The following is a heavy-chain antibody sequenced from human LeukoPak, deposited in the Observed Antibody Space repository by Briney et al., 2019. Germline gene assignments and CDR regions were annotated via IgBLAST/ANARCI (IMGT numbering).Heavy chain of an antibody. D-gene: IGHD5-24*01. Sequence: GGSLRLSCAASGFTFSNAWMSWVRQAPGKGLEWVGRIKSKTDGGTTDYVAPVKGRFTISRDDSKNTLYPQMNSLKTEDTAVYYCTTDEMATVGLDYWGQGTLVTVSS. J-gene: IGHJ4*02. CDR3: TTDEMATVGLDY. V-gene: IGHV3-15*01. CDR2: IKSKTDGGTT. CDR1: GFTFSNAW.